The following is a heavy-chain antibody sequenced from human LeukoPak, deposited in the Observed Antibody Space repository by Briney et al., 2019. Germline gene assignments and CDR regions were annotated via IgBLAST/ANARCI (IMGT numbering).Heavy chain of an antibody. Sequence: GGSLRLSCAASGFTFSSYSMNWVRQAPGKGLEWVSSISSSSSYIYYADSVKGRFTISRDNAKNSQYLQMNSLRAEDTAVYYCARGVAAAGTDSYWGQGTLVTVSS. CDR3: ARGVAAAGTDSY. V-gene: IGHV3-21*01. D-gene: IGHD6-13*01. J-gene: IGHJ4*02. CDR1: GFTFSSYS. CDR2: ISSSSSYI.